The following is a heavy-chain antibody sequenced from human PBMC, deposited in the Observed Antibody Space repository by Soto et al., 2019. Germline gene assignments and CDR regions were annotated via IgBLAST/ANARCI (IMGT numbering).Heavy chain of an antibody. J-gene: IGHJ4*02. CDR2: IYYSGST. CDR1: AGSISSYY. CDR3: ARRYGYSFDY. D-gene: IGHD1-1*01. Sequence: SETLSLTCTVSAGSISSYYWSWIRQPPGKGLEWIGYIYYSGSTNYNPSLKSRVTISVDTSKNQFSLKLSSVTAADTAVYYCARRYGYSFDYWGQGTLVTVSS. V-gene: IGHV4-59*08.